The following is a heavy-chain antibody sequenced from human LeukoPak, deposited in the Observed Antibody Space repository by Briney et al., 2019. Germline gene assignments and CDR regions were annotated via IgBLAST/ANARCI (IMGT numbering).Heavy chain of an antibody. J-gene: IGHJ3*02. CDR3: ARESYIYGSGSHDAFDI. Sequence: PSETLSLTCTVSGVSISSYYWSWIRQPAGKGLEWIGRIHTSGSTNYNPSLKSRVTMSVDTSKNQFSLKMSSVTAADTAVYYCARESYIYGSGSHDAFDIWGQGTMVTVSS. CDR1: GVSISSYY. CDR2: IHTSGST. D-gene: IGHD3-10*01. V-gene: IGHV4-4*07.